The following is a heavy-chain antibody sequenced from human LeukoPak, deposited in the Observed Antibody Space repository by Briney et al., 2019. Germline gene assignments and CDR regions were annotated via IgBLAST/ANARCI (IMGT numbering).Heavy chain of an antibody. Sequence: SVTVSCTASGGTFSSYAISWVRQAPGQGLEWMGRIIPILGIANYAQKFQGRVTITADKSTSTAYMELSSLRSEDTAVYYCASGYCSGGSCYFDGLIDYWGQGTLVTVSS. D-gene: IGHD2-15*01. CDR2: IIPILGIA. CDR1: GGTFSSYA. J-gene: IGHJ4*02. CDR3: ASGYCSGGSCYFDGLIDY. V-gene: IGHV1-69*04.